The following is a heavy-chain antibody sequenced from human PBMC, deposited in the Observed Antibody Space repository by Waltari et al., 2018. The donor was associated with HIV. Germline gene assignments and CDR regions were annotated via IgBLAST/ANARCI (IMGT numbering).Heavy chain of an antibody. CDR2: IYYSGST. D-gene: IGHD6-19*01. Sequence: QLQLQESGPGLVKPSETLSLTCTVSGGSISSSSYYWGWIRQPPGKGLEWIGSIYYSGSTSYNPSLKSRVTISVDTSKNQFSLKLSSVTAADTAVYYCARVPIAVAELGYFQHWGQGTLVTVSS. CDR3: ARVPIAVAELGYFQH. CDR1: GGSISSSSYY. V-gene: IGHV4-39*07. J-gene: IGHJ1*01.